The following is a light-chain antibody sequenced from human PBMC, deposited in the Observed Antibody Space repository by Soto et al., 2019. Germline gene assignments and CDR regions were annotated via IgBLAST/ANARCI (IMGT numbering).Light chain of an antibody. V-gene: IGLV2-14*03. CDR3: SSYTSTSTYV. CDR1: SSDFGGYTY. Sequence: QSVLTQPASVSGSPGQSITISCTGTSSDFGGYTYVSWYQQHPGKAPKLMIFDATSRPSGVSNRFSGSKSGNTASLTIAGLQAEDEADYYCSSYTSTSTYVFGTGTKLTVL. CDR2: DAT. J-gene: IGLJ1*01.